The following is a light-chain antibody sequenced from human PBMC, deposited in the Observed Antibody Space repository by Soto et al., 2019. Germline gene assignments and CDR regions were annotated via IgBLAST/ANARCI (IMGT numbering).Light chain of an antibody. V-gene: IGKV3-15*01. CDR2: GAS. CDR3: QQYNNWPFT. CDR1: QNINNE. J-gene: IGKJ4*01. Sequence: EIVVTQSPATLSLSPGQRATLSCRTSQNINNELVWYQQKPGQAPSLLIYGASTRATGIPARFSGSGSGTEFTLTISSLQSEDFAIYSCQQYNNWPFTFGGGTKLEIK.